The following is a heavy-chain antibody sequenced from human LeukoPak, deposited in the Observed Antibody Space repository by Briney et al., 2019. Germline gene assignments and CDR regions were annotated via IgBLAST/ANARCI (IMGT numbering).Heavy chain of an antibody. CDR2: IYHFGST. J-gene: IGHJ3*02. CDR1: GGSISTSDPY. D-gene: IGHD3-10*01. V-gene: IGHV4-39*07. CDR3: ARRHYYGSGRENAFDI. Sequence: SETLSLTCSVSGGSISTSDPYWGWMRQPPGKALEWIGTIYHFGSTYYNPSLKSRVTLSIDTSKNQFSLKLRSVTAADTALYYCARRHYYGSGRENAFDIWGQGTMVTVSS.